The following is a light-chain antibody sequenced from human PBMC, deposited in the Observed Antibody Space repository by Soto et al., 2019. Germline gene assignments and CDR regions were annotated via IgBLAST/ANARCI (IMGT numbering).Light chain of an antibody. J-gene: IGLJ2*01. CDR3: SSYTTTSTVV. V-gene: IGLV2-14*03. CDR1: SSDVGGYNY. Sequence: QSALTQPASVSGSPGQSITISCTGTSSDVGGYNYVSWYQHHPGKAPKLMIYDVTNRPSGVSNRFSGSKSGNTAPLTISGVQSEDEASYYCSSYTTTSTVVFGGGTKLTVL. CDR2: DVT.